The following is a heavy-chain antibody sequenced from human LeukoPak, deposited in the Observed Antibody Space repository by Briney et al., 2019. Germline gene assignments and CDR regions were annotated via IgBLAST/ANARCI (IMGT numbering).Heavy chain of an antibody. CDR3: ARGALYCSSTSCYFIGARTRYDY. CDR1: GGSFSGYY. D-gene: IGHD2-2*01. Sequence: SETLSLTCAVYGGSFSGYYWSWIRQPPGKGLEWIGEINHSGSTNYNPSLKSRVTISVDTSKNQFSLKLSSVTAADTAVYYCARGALYCSSTSCYFIGARTRYDYWGQGTLVTVSS. J-gene: IGHJ4*02. V-gene: IGHV4-34*01. CDR2: INHSGST.